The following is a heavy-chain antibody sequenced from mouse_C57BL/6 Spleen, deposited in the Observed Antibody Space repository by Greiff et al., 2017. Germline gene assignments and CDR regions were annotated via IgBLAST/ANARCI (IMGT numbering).Heavy chain of an antibody. CDR1: GYAFSSYW. D-gene: IGHD5-1*01. CDR2: IYPGDGDT. CDR3: ASKGFTSMDY. Sequence: QVQLKESGAELVKPGASVKISCKASGYAFSSYWMNWVKQRPGKGLEWIGQIYPGDGDTNYNGKFKGKATLTADKSSSTAYMQLSSLTSEDSAVYFCASKGFTSMDYWGQGTSVTVAS. J-gene: IGHJ4*01. V-gene: IGHV1-80*01.